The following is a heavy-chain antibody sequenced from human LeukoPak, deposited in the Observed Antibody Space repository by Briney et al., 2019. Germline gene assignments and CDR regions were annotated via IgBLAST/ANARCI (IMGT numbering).Heavy chain of an antibody. V-gene: IGHV1-69*05. Sequence: SVKVSCKASGGTFSSYAISWVRQAPGQGLEWMGRIIPIFGTANYVQKFQGRVTITTDESTSTAYMELSSLRSEDTAVYYCARGHGDHEVYFDYWGQGTLVTVSS. D-gene: IGHD4-17*01. CDR2: IIPIFGTA. CDR3: ARGHGDHEVYFDY. J-gene: IGHJ4*02. CDR1: GGTFSSYA.